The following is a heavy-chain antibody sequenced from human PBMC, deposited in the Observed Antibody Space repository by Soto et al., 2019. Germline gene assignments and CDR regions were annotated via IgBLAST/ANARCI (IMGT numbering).Heavy chain of an antibody. CDR3: ARLPLYGGRGLYYYGMDV. CDR1: GYSFTSYW. D-gene: IGHD3-16*01. CDR2: IDPSDSYT. Sequence: ASLKISCKGCGYSFTSYWISWVRQMPGKGLEWMGRIDPSDSYTNYSPSFQGHVTISADKSISTAYLQWSSLKASDTAMYYCARLPLYGGRGLYYYGMDVWGQGTTVTGSS. J-gene: IGHJ6*02. V-gene: IGHV5-10-1*01.